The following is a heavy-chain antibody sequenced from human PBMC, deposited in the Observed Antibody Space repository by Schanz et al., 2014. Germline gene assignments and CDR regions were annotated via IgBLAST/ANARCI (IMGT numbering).Heavy chain of an antibody. Sequence: QVQLVQSGAEVKKPGSSVKVSCKASGGTFSSYAFSWVRQAPGQGLEWMGKIIPILGMENYAQKFQGRVTITADISTSTAYMDLSSLRSDDTAVYYCALPTAGTWGYFHSWGQGTLVTVSS. V-gene: IGHV1-69*04. J-gene: IGHJ4*02. CDR1: GGTFSSYA. CDR3: ALPTAGTWGYFHS. CDR2: IIPILGME. D-gene: IGHD6-13*01.